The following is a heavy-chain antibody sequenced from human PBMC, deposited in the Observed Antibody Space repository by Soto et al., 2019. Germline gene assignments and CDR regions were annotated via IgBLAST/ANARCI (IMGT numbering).Heavy chain of an antibody. J-gene: IGHJ4*02. CDR1: GVTVSSNY. D-gene: IGHD3-3*01. Sequence: GGSLRLSCAASGVTVSSNYMSWVRQAPGKGLEWVSVIYSGGNTYYADSVKGRFTISRDNSKNTLYLQMNSLRAEDTAVYYCARAKHYDFWNGYYTDIVGAFDSWGQGTLVTVSS. CDR3: ARAKHYDFWNGYYTDIVGAFDS. V-gene: IGHV3-66*01. CDR2: IYSGGNT.